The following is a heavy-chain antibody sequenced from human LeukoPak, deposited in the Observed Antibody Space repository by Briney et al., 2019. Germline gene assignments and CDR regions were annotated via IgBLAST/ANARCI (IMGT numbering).Heavy chain of an antibody. CDR2: IKQDGSEK. CDR1: GFTFSSYW. V-gene: IGHV3-7*01. D-gene: IGHD6-13*01. J-gene: IGHJ4*02. Sequence: GGPLRLSCAASGFTFSSYWMSWVRQAPGKGLEWVANIKQDGSEKYYVDSVKGRFTISRDNAKNSLYLQMNSLRAEDTAVYYCARVSKVIAARRSPSFDYGGQGTLVTVS. CDR3: ARVSKVIAARRSPSFDY.